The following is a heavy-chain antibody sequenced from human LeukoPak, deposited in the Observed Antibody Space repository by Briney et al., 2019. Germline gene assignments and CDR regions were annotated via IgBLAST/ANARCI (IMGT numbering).Heavy chain of an antibody. J-gene: IGHJ4*02. D-gene: IGHD6-6*01. CDR2: ISGSGGST. Sequence: GGSLRLSCAASKFTFGSYAMSWVRQAPGKGLEWVSAISGSGGSTYYADSVKGRFTISRDNSKNTLYLQMNSLRAEDTAVYYCAKDLLGSSSVFDYWGQGTLVTVSS. CDR1: KFTFGSYA. CDR3: AKDLLGSSSVFDY. V-gene: IGHV3-23*01.